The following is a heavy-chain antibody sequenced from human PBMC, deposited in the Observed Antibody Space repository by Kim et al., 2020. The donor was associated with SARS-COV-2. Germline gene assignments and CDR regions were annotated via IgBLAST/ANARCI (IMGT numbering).Heavy chain of an antibody. CDR2: IGTAGDT. V-gene: IGHV3-13*01. D-gene: IGHD3-9*01. Sequence: GGSLRLSCAASGFTFSSYEMHWVRQATGKGLEWVSAIGTAGDTYYPGSVKGRFTISRENAKNSLYLQMNSLRAGDTAVYYCARGDILTGYFIPPYYYGMDVWGQGTTVTVSS. J-gene: IGHJ6*02. CDR3: ARGDILTGYFIPPYYYGMDV. CDR1: GFTFSSYE.